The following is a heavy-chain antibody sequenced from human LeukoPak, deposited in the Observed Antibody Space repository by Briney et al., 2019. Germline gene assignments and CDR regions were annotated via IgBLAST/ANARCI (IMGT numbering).Heavy chain of an antibody. CDR3: AKELGRSWYSGYFDY. CDR2: ISGSGGNT. J-gene: IGHJ4*02. CDR1: GFTFSSYA. V-gene: IGHV3-23*01. D-gene: IGHD6-13*01. Sequence: GVSVTLFCAASGFTFSSYAMSGVRQATGKGLEWVSSISGSGGNTYYVVRVKGRFTISRHNSKNTLSLQKNSLRAEDTAVYYCAKELGRSWYSGYFDYWGQGTLVSVSS.